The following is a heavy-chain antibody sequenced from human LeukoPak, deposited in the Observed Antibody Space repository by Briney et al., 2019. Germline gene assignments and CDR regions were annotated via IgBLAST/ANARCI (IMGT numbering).Heavy chain of an antibody. Sequence: GGSLRLSCAASGFTFSSYAMSWVRQAPGKGLEWVANIKQDGSEKYYMDSVKGRFTISKDNAKNSLFLQMNSLRAEDTAVYYCARDDYSASDHWGQGTLVTVSS. CDR1: GFTFSSYA. V-gene: IGHV3-7*04. J-gene: IGHJ4*02. CDR3: ARDDYSASDH. CDR2: IKQDGSEK. D-gene: IGHD4-11*01.